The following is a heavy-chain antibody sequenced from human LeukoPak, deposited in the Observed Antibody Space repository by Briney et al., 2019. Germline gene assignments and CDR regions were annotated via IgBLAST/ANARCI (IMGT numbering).Heavy chain of an antibody. CDR1: GFSLSTSGVG. CDR2: IYWNDDK. J-gene: IGHJ4*02. Sequence: SGPTLVKPTQTLTLTCTFSGFSLSTSGVGVGWIRQPPGKALEWLALIYWNDDKRYSPSLKSRLTITKDTSKNQVVLTMTSMDPVDTATYYCAHTTTVVTVDYWGQGTLVTVSS. CDR3: AHTTTVVTVDY. V-gene: IGHV2-5*01. D-gene: IGHD4-23*01.